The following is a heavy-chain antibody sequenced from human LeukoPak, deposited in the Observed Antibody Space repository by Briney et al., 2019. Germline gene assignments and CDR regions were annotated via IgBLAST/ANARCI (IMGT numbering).Heavy chain of an antibody. CDR2: ISYDGSNK. Sequence: GGSLRLSCAASGFTFSSYAMHWVRQAPGKGLEWVAVISYDGSNKYYADSVKGRFTISRDNSKNTLYLQMNSLRAEDTAVYYCARADGLPSEYYYYGMDVWGQGTTVTVSS. CDR1: GFTFSSYA. J-gene: IGHJ6*02. V-gene: IGHV3-30-3*01. CDR3: ARADGLPSEYYYYGMDV.